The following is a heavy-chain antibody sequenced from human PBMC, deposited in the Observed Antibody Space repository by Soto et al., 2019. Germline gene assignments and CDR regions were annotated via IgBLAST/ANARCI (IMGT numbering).Heavy chain of an antibody. CDR1: GFSLSTSGVG. D-gene: IGHD2-2*01. CDR2: IYWDDDK. CDR3: AHSFGSTSYYYGMDV. V-gene: IGHV2-5*02. J-gene: IGHJ6*02. Sequence: QITLKESGPTLVKPTQTLTLTCTFSGFSLSTSGVGVGWIRQPPGKALEWLALIYWDDDKRYSPSLKSRLTIXKDASXXQVVLTMTNMDPVDTATYYCAHSFGSTSYYYGMDVWGQGTTVTVSS.